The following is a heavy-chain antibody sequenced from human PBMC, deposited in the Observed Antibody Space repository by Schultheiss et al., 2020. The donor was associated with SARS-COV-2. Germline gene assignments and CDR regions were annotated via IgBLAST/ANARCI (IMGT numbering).Heavy chain of an antibody. Sequence: GGSLRLSCAASGFTFSSYSMNWVRQAPGKGLEWVSYISSSSSTIYYADSVKGRFTISRDNAKNSLYLQMNSLRAEDTAVYYCARENLTYYYGSGGPYSYYYMDVWGKGTTVTVSS. CDR3: ARENLTYYYGSGGPYSYYYMDV. J-gene: IGHJ6*03. CDR2: ISSSSSTI. CDR1: GFTFSSYS. V-gene: IGHV3-48*04. D-gene: IGHD3-10*01.